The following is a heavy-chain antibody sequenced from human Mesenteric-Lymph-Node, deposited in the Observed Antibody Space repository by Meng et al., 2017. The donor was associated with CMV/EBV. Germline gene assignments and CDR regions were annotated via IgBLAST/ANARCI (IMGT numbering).Heavy chain of an antibody. J-gene: IGHJ4*02. D-gene: IGHD6-19*01. CDR1: GFTFSSYA. V-gene: IGHV3-23*03. CDR2: IYSGGTA. Sequence: GESLKISCAASGFTFSSYAMTWVRQAPGKGLEWVSVIYSGGTAYYADSVKGRFTVSRDNSKNTLYLQMNRLRAEETAVYYCAKDGNGWHSLDYWGQGTLVTVSS. CDR3: AKDGNGWHSLDY.